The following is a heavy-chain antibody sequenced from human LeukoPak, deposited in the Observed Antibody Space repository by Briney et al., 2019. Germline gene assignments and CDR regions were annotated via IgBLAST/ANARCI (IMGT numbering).Heavy chain of an antibody. Sequence: GGSLRLSCAASGFNVSRNYMSWVRQAPGKGLEWVSVIYSGGSTYYADSVKGRFTISRDISKNTLYLQINSLRAEDTALYYCARGGWGTYDPGNLDYWGQGTLVTVSS. D-gene: IGHD6-19*01. V-gene: IGHV3-53*01. CDR3: ARGGWGTYDPGNLDY. CDR2: IYSGGST. J-gene: IGHJ4*02. CDR1: GFNVSRNY.